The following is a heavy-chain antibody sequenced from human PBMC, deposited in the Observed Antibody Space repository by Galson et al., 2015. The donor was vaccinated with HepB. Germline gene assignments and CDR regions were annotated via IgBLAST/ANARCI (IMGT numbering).Heavy chain of an antibody. D-gene: IGHD2-15*01. CDR2: ESYEGSNK. CDR1: GFIFSSYT. J-gene: IGHJ6*02. V-gene: IGHV3-30*04. Sequence: SLRLSCAASGFIFSSYTMHWVRQAPGKGLEWVALESYEGSNKYYADSGRGRFTISRDNSKNTLYLQMNSLRGEDTAVYYCATVGYSGGTWNSDYYGMDVWGQGTTVTVSS. CDR3: ATVGYSGGTWNSDYYGMDV.